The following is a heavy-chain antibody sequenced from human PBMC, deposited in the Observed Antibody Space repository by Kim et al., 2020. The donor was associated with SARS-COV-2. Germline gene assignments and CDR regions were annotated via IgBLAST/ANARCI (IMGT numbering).Heavy chain of an antibody. V-gene: IGHV1-18*01. CDR3: ARGSSTWYGNLAD. CDR1: GYTFTKYG. Sequence: ASVKVSCKASGYTFTKYGITWVRQAPGQGLEWVGWINVNSGDTNYAQNLRGRVIMTSDTSTSTAYMELRSLRSDDTAVYYCARGSSTWYGNLADWGQGTL. CDR2: INVNSGDT. D-gene: IGHD6-13*01. J-gene: IGHJ4*02.